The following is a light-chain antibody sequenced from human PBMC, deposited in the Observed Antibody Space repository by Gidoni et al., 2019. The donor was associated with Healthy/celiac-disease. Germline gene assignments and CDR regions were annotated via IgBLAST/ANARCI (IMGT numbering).Light chain of an antibody. CDR3: QQRSNWPT. Sequence: PGERATLSCRASQSVSSYLAWYQQKPGQAPRLLIYDASNRATGIPARFSGSGSGTDFTLTISSLEPADFAVYYCQQRSNWPTFXGXTKVEIK. V-gene: IGKV3-11*01. J-gene: IGKJ4*01. CDR1: QSVSSY. CDR2: DAS.